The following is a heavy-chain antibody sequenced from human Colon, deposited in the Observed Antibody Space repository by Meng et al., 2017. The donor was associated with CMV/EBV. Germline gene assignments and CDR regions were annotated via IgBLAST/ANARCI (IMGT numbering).Heavy chain of an antibody. Sequence: LSCVASGFTFNKYWMHWVRQPPWGGLVWLSRIDNEGSGAIYADSVRGRFTVSRDNARNTVYLQMNNLRDEDTAVYYCARDTPHNAFEPWGHGTLVTVSS. V-gene: IGHV3-74*01. CDR3: ARDTPHNAFEP. J-gene: IGHJ5*02. CDR1: GFTFNKYW. D-gene: IGHD2-15*01. CDR2: IDNEGSGA.